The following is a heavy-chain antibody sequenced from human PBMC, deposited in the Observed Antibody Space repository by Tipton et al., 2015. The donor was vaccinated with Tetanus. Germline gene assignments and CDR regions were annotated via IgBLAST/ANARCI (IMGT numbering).Heavy chain of an antibody. D-gene: IGHD1-26*01. J-gene: IGHJ4*02. CDR3: ARGQAGGSYGGSFDY. Sequence: TLSLTCSVSGGSISGSSYYWSWIRQPPGKALEWIGSIYYSGSTFYHPSLQSRVTISVDTSKNQFSLRLSSVTAADTAVYYCARGQAGGSYGGSFDYWGQGVVATVSS. V-gene: IGHV4-39*01. CDR2: IYYSGST. CDR1: GGSISGSSYY.